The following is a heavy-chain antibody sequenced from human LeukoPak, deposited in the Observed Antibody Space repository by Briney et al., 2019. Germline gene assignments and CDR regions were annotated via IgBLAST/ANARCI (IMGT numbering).Heavy chain of an antibody. J-gene: IGHJ4*02. CDR2: IVVGSGNT. CDR3: EAYGDGSSWLYFDY. D-gene: IGHD6-13*01. V-gene: IGHV1-58*02. Sequence: SVKVSCQASGFNLNSSAMQWVRQARGQRLEWIGWIVVGSGNTNYAQKFQERVTITRDMSTSTAYLDLSSLRSEDTAVYYCEAYGDGSSWLYFDYWGQGTLVTVSS. CDR1: GFNLNSSA.